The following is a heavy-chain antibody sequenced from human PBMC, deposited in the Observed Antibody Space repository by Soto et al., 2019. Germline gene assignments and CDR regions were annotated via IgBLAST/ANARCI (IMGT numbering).Heavy chain of an antibody. D-gene: IGHD1-1*01. J-gene: IGHJ4*02. CDR3: ARRSGLTTDASY. CDR2: IYYSGST. V-gene: IGHV4-39*01. Sequence: SETLSLTCTVSGGSISSSSYYWGWIRQPPGKGLEWIGSIYYSGSTYYNPSLKSRVTISVDTSKNQFSLKLSSVTAADTAVYFCARRSGLTTDASYWGQGLLVTVSS. CDR1: GGSISSSSYY.